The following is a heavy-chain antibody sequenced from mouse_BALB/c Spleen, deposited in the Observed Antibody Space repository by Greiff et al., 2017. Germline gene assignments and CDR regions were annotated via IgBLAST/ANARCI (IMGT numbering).Heavy chain of an antibody. V-gene: IGHV5-12-1*01. CDR1: GFALSSYD. D-gene: IGHD2-1*01. J-gene: IGHJ3*01. CDR2: ISSGGGST. CDR3: ARSYGNYPAWFAY. Sequence: EVQLVESGGGLVKPGGSLKLSCAVSGFALSSYDMSWVRQTPEKRLEWVAYISSGGGSTYYPDTVMGRFTISRDNAKNTLYLQMSSLKSEDTAMYYCARSYGNYPAWFAYWGQGTLVTVSA.